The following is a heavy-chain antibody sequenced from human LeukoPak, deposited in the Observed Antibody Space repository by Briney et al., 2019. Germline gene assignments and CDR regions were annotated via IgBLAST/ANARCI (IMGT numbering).Heavy chain of an antibody. CDR2: ISTTGSTI. CDR1: GFTFSDYY. V-gene: IGHV3-11*01. D-gene: IGHD4-23*01. Sequence: PGGSLRLSCAASGFTFSDYYMSWIRQAPGKGLEWVSYISTTGSTIYYADSVKGRFTISRDNAKNSLYLQMNSLRAEDTVVYYCAKESSWGTVVTPGGPSAWGQGTLVTVSS. J-gene: IGHJ5*02. CDR3: AKESSWGTVVTPGGPSA.